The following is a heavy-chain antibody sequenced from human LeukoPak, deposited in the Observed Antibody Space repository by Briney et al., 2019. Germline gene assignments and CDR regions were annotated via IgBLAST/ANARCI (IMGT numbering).Heavy chain of an antibody. CDR2: ISGSGGST. J-gene: IGHJ4*02. Sequence: GRSLRLSCAASGFTFSSYGMHWVRQAPGKGLEWVSAISGSGGSTYYADSVKGRFTISRDNSKNTLYLQMNSLRAEDTAVYYCAKILGTSCLLWGQGTLVTVSS. CDR1: GFTFSSYG. CDR3: AKILGTSCLL. D-gene: IGHD2-2*01. V-gene: IGHV3-23*01.